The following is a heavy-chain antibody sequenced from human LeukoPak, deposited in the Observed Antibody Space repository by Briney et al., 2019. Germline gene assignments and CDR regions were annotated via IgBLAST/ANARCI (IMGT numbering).Heavy chain of an antibody. V-gene: IGHV3-53*04. CDR3: AREHDSSGYLL. CDR2: IYSGGST. Sequence: GGSLRLSCAASGFTVSSNYMSWVRQAPGKGLEWVSVIYSGGSTYYADSVKGRFTIYRHNSKNTLYLQMNSLRAEDTAVYYCAREHDSSGYLLWGQGTTVTVSS. CDR1: GFTVSSNY. D-gene: IGHD3-22*01. J-gene: IGHJ6*02.